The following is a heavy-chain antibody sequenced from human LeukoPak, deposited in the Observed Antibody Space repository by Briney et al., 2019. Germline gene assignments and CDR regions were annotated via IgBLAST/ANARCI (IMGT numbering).Heavy chain of an antibody. V-gene: IGHV1-46*01. D-gene: IGHD2-15*01. CDR2: INPSGGST. CDR1: GYTFTSYY. Sequence: GASVKVSCKASGYTFTSYYMHWVRQAPGQGLEWMGIINPSGGSTSYAQKFQGRVTMTRDTSTSTVYMELSSLRSEDTAVYYCAAPKECSGGSCYRAFDIWGQGTMVTVSS. CDR3: AAPKECSGGSCYRAFDI. J-gene: IGHJ3*02.